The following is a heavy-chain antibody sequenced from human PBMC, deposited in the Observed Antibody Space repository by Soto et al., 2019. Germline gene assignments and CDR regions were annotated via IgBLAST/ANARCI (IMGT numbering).Heavy chain of an antibody. Sequence: QVQLQESGPGLVKPSGTLSLTCTVSGASISAGHWWSWVRQSPGKGLEWIGEIYQTGTTDYNPSLKSRVFISVDNSKNQFSLNLRSVTAADTALYYCARDRRTTMTCDAFDVWGRGTLVTVSS. CDR2: IYQTGTT. CDR1: GASISAGHW. J-gene: IGHJ3*01. V-gene: IGHV4-4*02. CDR3: ARDRRTTMTCDAFDV.